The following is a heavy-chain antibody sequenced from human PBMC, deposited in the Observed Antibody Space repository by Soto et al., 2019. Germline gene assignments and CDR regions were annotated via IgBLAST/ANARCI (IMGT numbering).Heavy chain of an antibody. J-gene: IGHJ6*03. Sequence: SGPTLVKPTQTLTLTCTFSGFSLSTSGVGVGWIRQPPGKALEWLALIYWDDDKRYSPYLKSRLTITKDTSKNQVVLTMTNMDPVDTATYYCAHSVAGRYYYYYYMDVWGKGTTVTVSS. CDR3: AHSVAGRYYYYYYMDV. CDR2: IYWDDDK. CDR1: GFSLSTSGVG. D-gene: IGHD6-13*01. V-gene: IGHV2-5*02.